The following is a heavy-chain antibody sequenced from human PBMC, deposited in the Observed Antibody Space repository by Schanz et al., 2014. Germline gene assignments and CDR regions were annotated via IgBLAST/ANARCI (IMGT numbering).Heavy chain of an antibody. D-gene: IGHD3-16*01. CDR2: ISWNSGSI. Sequence: EVQLVESGAGLVQPGRSLRLSCAASGFTFDDYAMHWVRQAPGKGLEWVSGISWNSGSIGYADSVKGRFTISRDDAKNSLYLQMNSLRAEDTALYYCAKDRQNRVNRVGYYYGMDVWGQGTTVTVSS. V-gene: IGHV3-9*01. CDR3: AKDRQNRVNRVGYYYGMDV. J-gene: IGHJ6*02. CDR1: GFTFDDYA.